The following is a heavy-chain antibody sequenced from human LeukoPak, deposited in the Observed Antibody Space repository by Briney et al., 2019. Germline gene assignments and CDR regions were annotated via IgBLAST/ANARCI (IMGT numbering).Heavy chain of an antibody. CDR1: GFTFSSYV. D-gene: IGHD3-22*01. Sequence: RGSLRLSCAASGFTFSSYVMSWVRQAPGKGLEWVSAISGSGGSTYYADSVKGRFTISRDNSKNTLYLQMNSLRAEDTAIYYCANPAFSSGYRSDYWGQGTLVTVSS. CDR2: ISGSGGST. J-gene: IGHJ4*02. CDR3: ANPAFSSGYRSDY. V-gene: IGHV3-23*01.